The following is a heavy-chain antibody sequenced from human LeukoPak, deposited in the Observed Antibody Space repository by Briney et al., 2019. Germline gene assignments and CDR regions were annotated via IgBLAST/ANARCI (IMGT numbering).Heavy chain of an antibody. CDR2: INYSGST. Sequence: PSETLSLTCTVSGGSVSSTTYYWSWIRQPPGKGLEWIASINYSGSTYYNPSLKSRVTISVDTSENQFSLKLSSVTAADTAVYYCARTPSGYCSGSNCYSPYYYYYGLDVWGQGTTVTVSS. CDR3: ARTPSGYCSGSNCYSPYYYYYGLDV. V-gene: IGHV4-39*07. D-gene: IGHD2-15*01. J-gene: IGHJ6*02. CDR1: GGSVSSTTYY.